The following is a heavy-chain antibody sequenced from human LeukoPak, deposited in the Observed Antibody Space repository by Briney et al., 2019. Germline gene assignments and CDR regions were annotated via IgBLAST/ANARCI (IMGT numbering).Heavy chain of an antibody. CDR2: GEGDGSTS. CDR1: GFAFSSLD. CDR3: TNTDHFAY. V-gene: IGHV3-74*03. Sequence: PGGSLRLSCAASGFAFSSLDMGWVRQAPGKGLVWVSRGEGDGSTSTYADSVKGRFTISRDNAKDTLYLQMNSLRAEDTAVYYCTNTDHFAYWGQGTLVTVSS. J-gene: IGHJ4*02.